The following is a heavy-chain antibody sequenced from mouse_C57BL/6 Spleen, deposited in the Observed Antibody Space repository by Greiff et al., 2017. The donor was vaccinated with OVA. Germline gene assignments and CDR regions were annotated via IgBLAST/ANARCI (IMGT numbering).Heavy chain of an antibody. V-gene: IGHV3-6*01. Sequence: EVQLKESGPGLVKPSQSLSLTCSVTGYSITSGYYWNWIRQFPGNKLEWMGYISYDGSTNYNPSLKNRISFTRDTSSNQSFLKLNSVTTEDAAADYFGRETVVRYFDVWGTGTTVTVSS. CDR1: GYSITSGYY. CDR3: GRETVVRYFDV. D-gene: IGHD1-1*01. J-gene: IGHJ1*03. CDR2: ISYDGST.